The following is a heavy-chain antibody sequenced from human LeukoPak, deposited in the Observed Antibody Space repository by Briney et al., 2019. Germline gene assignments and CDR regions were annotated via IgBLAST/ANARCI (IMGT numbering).Heavy chain of an antibody. J-gene: IGHJ4*02. D-gene: IGHD3-10*01. Sequence: PSETLSLTCAVYGGSFSGYYWSWIRQPPGKGLEWIGYIYNSGTTYYNPSLKSRVTISIDTSKNEFSLKLTSVTPADTAVYYCAREANYYGSGSYFEGTFDYWGQGSLVTASS. V-gene: IGHV4-59*01. CDR1: GGSFSGYY. CDR2: IYNSGTT. CDR3: AREANYYGSGSYFEGTFDY.